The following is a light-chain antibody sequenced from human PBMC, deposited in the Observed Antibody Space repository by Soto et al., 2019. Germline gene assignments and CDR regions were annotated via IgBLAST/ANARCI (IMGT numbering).Light chain of an antibody. Sequence: DIQRTESPYSLSASVGDRVTITCRASQSISSYLNWYQQKPGKAPKLLIYDVSTLDSGVPSRFSGSASGTEFTLTISSLESDDFATYYCQQYHRYSPFGQGTVVDIK. CDR2: DVS. V-gene: IGKV1-5*01. CDR1: QSISSY. J-gene: IGKJ1*01. CDR3: QQYHRYSP.